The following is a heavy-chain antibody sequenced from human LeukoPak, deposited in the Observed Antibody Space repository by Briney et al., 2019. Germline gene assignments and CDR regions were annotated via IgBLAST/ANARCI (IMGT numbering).Heavy chain of an antibody. Sequence: GGSLRLSCAASGFTFSSYGMHWVRQAPGKGLEWVAVIWYDGSNKDYADSVKGRFTISRDNSKNTLYLQMNSLRAEDTAVYYCAKDMGPYSYALDYWGQGTLVTVSS. CDR2: IWYDGSNK. D-gene: IGHD5-18*01. J-gene: IGHJ4*02. CDR3: AKDMGPYSYALDY. V-gene: IGHV3-33*06. CDR1: GFTFSSYG.